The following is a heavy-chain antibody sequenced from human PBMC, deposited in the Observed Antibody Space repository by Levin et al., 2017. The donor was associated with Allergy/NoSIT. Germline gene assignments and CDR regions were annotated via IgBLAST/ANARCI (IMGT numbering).Heavy chain of an antibody. CDR1: GFTFSSYA. Sequence: LSLTCAASGFTFSSYAMHWVRQAPGKGLEWVAVISYDGSNKYYADSVKGRFTISRDNSKNTLYLQMSSLRAEDTAVYYCARGSGGWPYWGQGTLVTDSS. J-gene: IGHJ4*02. CDR3: ARGSGGWPY. CDR2: ISYDGSNK. D-gene: IGHD6-19*01. V-gene: IGHV3-30-3*01.